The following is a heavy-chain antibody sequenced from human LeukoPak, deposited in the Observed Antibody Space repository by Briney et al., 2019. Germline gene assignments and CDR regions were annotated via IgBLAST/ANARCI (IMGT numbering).Heavy chain of an antibody. Sequence: SETLSLTCTVSGGSVSSGNYYWSWIRQPPGKGLDWIGYIYYSGSTNYNPSLKSRVTISVDTSKNQFSLKLSSVTAADTAVYYCAKLSGGWYGGFDYWGQGTLVTVSS. J-gene: IGHJ4*02. CDR2: IYYSGST. D-gene: IGHD6-19*01. V-gene: IGHV4-61*01. CDR1: GGSVSSGNYY. CDR3: AKLSGGWYGGFDY.